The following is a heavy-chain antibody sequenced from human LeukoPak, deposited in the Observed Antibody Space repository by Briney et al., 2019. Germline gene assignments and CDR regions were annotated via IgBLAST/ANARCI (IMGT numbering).Heavy chain of an antibody. CDR1: GFTFSSYA. CDR2: ISGSGGTT. J-gene: IGHJ4*02. V-gene: IGHV3-23*01. D-gene: IGHD6-19*01. Sequence: GGSLRLSCAASGFTFSSYAMTWVRQAPGKGLEWVSGISGSGGTTYYADSVKGRFTISRDNSKKTLYLQMNSLRVEDTAVYYCAKDPGYTSGRYNDYWGQGTLVTVSS. CDR3: AKDPGYTSGRYNDY.